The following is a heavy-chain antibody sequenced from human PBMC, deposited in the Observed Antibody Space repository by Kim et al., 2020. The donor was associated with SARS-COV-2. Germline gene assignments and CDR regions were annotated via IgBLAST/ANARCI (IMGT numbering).Heavy chain of an antibody. Sequence: SVKCRFTISRDNSKNTLYLQMNSLRAEDTAVYYCAKDHPSYGDHTPSFDYWGQGTLVTVSS. V-gene: IGHV3-23*01. D-gene: IGHD4-17*01. J-gene: IGHJ4*02. CDR3: AKDHPSYGDHTPSFDY.